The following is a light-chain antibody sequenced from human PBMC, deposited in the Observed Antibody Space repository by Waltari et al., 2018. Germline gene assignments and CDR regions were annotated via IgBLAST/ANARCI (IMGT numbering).Light chain of an antibody. CDR1: ETVLTW. CDR3: LQYHSYSK. J-gene: IGKJ2*01. CDR2: KAS. V-gene: IGKV1-5*03. Sequence: DIQMTQSPSTLSASVGDSVTITCRASETVLTWLAWYQQKPGKATKLLIYKASSLESGGPSRFSGSASGTEFTLTISSLQPDDSATYYCLQYHSYSKFGQGTKLEIK.